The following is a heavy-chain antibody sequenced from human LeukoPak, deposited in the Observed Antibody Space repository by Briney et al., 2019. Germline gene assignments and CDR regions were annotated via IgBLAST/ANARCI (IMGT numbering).Heavy chain of an antibody. CDR1: GGSISSYY. D-gene: IGHD2-2*01. CDR2: IYTSGST. Sequence: SETLSLTCTVSGGSISSYYWSWIRQPAGKGLELSGRIYTSGSTNYNPSLKSRVTMSVDTSKNQFSLKLSSVTAADTAVYYCASARTTAFMDVWGKGTTVTVSS. J-gene: IGHJ6*04. CDR3: ASARTTAFMDV. V-gene: IGHV4-4*07.